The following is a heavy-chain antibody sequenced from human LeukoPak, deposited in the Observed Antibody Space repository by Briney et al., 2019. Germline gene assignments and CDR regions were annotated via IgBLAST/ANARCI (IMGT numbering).Heavy chain of an antibody. CDR2: INHRGST. J-gene: IGHJ6*03. Sequence: PSETLSLTCAVYGGSFSGYYWSWIRQPSGKGREWIGEINHRGSTNYNPSLKSRVTISVDTSKNQFSLKLSSVTAADTAVYYCARGLSTPRYYYDSSGYYRTYYYYYMDVWGKGTTVTVSS. CDR1: GGSFSGYY. V-gene: IGHV4-34*01. CDR3: ARGLSTPRYYYDSSGYYRTYYYYYMDV. D-gene: IGHD3-22*01.